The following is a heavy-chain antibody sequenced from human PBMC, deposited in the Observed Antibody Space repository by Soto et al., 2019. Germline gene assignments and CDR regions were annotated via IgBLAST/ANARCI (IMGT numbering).Heavy chain of an antibody. CDR3: ARGAEVAGYYYYGMDV. Sequence: SETLSLTCTVSGGSVSSGSYYWSWIRQPPGKGLEWIGYIYYSGSTNYNPSLKSRVTISVDTSKNQFSLKLSSVTAADTAVYYCARGAEVAGYYYYGMDVWGKGTTVTVSS. CDR2: IYYSGST. D-gene: IGHD6-19*01. J-gene: IGHJ6*04. V-gene: IGHV4-61*01. CDR1: GGSVSSGSYY.